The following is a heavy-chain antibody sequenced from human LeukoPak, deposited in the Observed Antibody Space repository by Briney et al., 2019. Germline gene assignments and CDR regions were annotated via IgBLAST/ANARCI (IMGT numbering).Heavy chain of an antibody. D-gene: IGHD3-22*01. V-gene: IGHV4-30-2*01. Sequence: PSETLSLTCAVSGGSISSGGYSWSWIRQPPGKGLEWIGYIYHSGSTYYNPFLKSRVTISVDRSKNQFSLKLSSVTAADTAVYYCARGYDSSGYRDNWYFDLWGRGTLVTVSS. CDR2: IYHSGST. J-gene: IGHJ2*01. CDR1: GGSISSGGYS. CDR3: ARGYDSSGYRDNWYFDL.